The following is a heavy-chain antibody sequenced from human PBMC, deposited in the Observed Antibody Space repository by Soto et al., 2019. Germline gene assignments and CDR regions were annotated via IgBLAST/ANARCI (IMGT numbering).Heavy chain of an antibody. CDR1: GGSFSGYY. Sequence: SETLSLTCAVYGGSFSGYYWSWIRQPPGKGLEWIGEINHSGSTNYNPSLKSRVTISVDTSKNQFSLKLSSVTAADTAVYYCARGERDVDTAMPTGWFDPPGQGDPVSVYS. CDR3: ARGERDVDTAMPTGWFDP. D-gene: IGHD5-18*01. V-gene: IGHV4-34*01. CDR2: INHSGST. J-gene: IGHJ5*02.